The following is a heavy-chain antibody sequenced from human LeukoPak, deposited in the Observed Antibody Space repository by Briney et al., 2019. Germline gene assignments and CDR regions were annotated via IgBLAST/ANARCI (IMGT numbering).Heavy chain of an antibody. J-gene: IGHJ6*03. CDR1: GESFSGYY. CDR3: AASLTTVARYYYYMVV. D-gene: IGHD4-11*01. Sequence: SETLSLTCAVPGESFSGYYWSWIRHSPRKGLEWIGEFNHSGNTNYNPPLKRRVTISVDKSKKQFHRKLSSVTAADTAVYYCAASLTTVARYYYYMVVWGKGNTVTISS. V-gene: IGHV4-34*01. CDR2: FNHSGNT.